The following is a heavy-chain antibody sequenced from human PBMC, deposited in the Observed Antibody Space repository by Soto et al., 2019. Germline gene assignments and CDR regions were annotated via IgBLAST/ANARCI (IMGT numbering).Heavy chain of an antibody. Sequence: GGSLRLSCAASGFTFSSYCMHWVRQAPGKGLEWVAVISYDGSNKYYADSVKGRFTISRDNSKNTLYLQMNSLRAEDTAVYYCAKGIAMVRGRYYFDYWGQGTLVTVSS. J-gene: IGHJ4*02. CDR3: AKGIAMVRGRYYFDY. CDR2: ISYDGSNK. CDR1: GFTFSSYC. V-gene: IGHV3-30*18. D-gene: IGHD3-10*01.